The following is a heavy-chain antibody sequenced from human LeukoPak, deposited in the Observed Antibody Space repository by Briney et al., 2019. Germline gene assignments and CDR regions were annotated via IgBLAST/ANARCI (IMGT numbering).Heavy chain of an antibody. CDR1: GGTFSSYA. V-gene: IGHV1-69*05. CDR2: IIPIFGTA. Sequence: SVKVSCKASGGTFSSYAISWVRQAPGQGLEWMGRIIPIFGTANYAQKFQGRVTITTDESTSTAYMELSSLRSEDTAVYYCARVGYSSGWYHDYWGQGTLVTVSS. J-gene: IGHJ4*02. CDR3: ARVGYSSGWYHDY. D-gene: IGHD6-19*01.